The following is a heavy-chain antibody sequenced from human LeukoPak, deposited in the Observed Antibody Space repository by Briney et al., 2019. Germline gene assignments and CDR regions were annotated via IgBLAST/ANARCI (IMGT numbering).Heavy chain of an antibody. J-gene: IGHJ4*02. CDR1: GFTFSSYS. CDR2: ISSISSTI. V-gene: IGHV3-48*01. Sequence: GGSLRLSCAASGFTFSSYSMNWVRQAPGKGLEWVSYISSISSTIYYADSVKGRFTISRDNAKKSLYLQMNSLRAEDTAVYYCERGGVIPFDYWGQGTLVTVSS. D-gene: IGHD2-21*01. CDR3: ERGGVIPFDY.